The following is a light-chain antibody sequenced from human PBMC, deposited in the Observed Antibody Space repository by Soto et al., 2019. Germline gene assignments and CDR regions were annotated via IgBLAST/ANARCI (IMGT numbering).Light chain of an antibody. CDR2: EVS. V-gene: IGLV2-14*03. Sequence: QSALTQPASVSGSPGQSITISCTGTSSDVGDYNYVSWYQQHPGKAPKLIIYEVSTRSSGISNRFSGSTSGNTASLTISGLQAADEADYYCCSYTSTSARVFGTGTKV. CDR1: SSDVGDYNY. CDR3: CSYTSTSARV. J-gene: IGLJ1*01.